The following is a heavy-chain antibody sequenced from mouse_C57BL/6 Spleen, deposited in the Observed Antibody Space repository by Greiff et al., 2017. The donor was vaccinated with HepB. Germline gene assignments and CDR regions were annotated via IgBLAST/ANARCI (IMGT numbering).Heavy chain of an antibody. V-gene: IGHV1-42*01. CDR2: INPSTGGT. D-gene: IGHD1-1*01. Sequence: VQLQQSGPELVKPGASVKISCKASGYSFTGYYMNWVKQSPEKSLEWIGAINPSTGGTTYNQKFKAKATLTVDKSSSTAYMQLQSLTSEDSAVYYCARRPLMTTVGFWYFDVWGTGTTVTVSS. J-gene: IGHJ1*03. CDR3: ARRPLMTTVGFWYFDV. CDR1: GYSFTGYY.